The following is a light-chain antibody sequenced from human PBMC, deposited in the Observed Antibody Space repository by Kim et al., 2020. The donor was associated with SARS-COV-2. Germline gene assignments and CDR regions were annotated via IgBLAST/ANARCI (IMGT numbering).Light chain of an antibody. CDR2: DVS. V-gene: IGLV2-14*04. CDR1: SSVGGAYNF. J-gene: IGLJ7*01. CDR3: SSYTSSSTV. Sequence: PGQAITICSTRTSSVGGAYNFVSWHQQHAGKAPILMFYDVSRRPSGVSHRFAGYKSGNTASLAISGLQAEDEADYYCSSYTSSSTVFGGGTQLTVL.